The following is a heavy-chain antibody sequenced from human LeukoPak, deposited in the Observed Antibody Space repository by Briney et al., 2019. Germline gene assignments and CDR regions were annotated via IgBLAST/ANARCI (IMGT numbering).Heavy chain of an antibody. CDR3: ARDALPLPYYYDSSGYYYFDY. J-gene: IGHJ4*02. D-gene: IGHD3-22*01. V-gene: IGHV1-46*01. CDR2: INPSGGST. Sequence: RASVKVSCKASGYTFTSYYMHWVRQAPGQGLEWMGIINPSGGSTSYAQKFQGRVTMTRDMSTSTVYMELSSLRSEDTAVYYCARDALPLPYYYDSSGYYYFDYWGQGTLVTVSS. CDR1: GYTFTSYY.